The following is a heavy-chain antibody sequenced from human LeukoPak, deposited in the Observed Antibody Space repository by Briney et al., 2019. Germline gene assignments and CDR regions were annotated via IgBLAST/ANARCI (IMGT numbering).Heavy chain of an antibody. CDR1: GGSFSSSNW. V-gene: IGHV4-4*02. Sequence: SETLSLTCAVSGGSFSSSNWWSWVRQPPGKGLEWIGEIYHSGSTNYNPSLKSRVTISVDKSKNQFSLKLSSVTAADTAVYYCARGYYYGSGSYYLGVDYWGQGTLVTVSS. J-gene: IGHJ4*02. CDR3: ARGYYYGSGSYYLGVDY. D-gene: IGHD3-10*01. CDR2: IYHSGST.